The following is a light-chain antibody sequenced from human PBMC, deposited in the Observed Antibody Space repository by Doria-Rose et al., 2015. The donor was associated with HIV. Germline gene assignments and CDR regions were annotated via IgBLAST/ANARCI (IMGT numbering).Light chain of an antibody. CDR3: CSYAGTPLV. CDR1: SNDVGSYNL. CDR2: EVN. J-gene: IGLJ1*01. V-gene: IGLV2-23*02. Sequence: TRPASVSGSPGQSITISCTGTSNDVGSYNLVSWYQQHPGKAPKLMIYEVNKRPSGVSYRFSGSKSGNTASLTISGLQAEDEADYYCCSYAGTPLVFGSGTKVTVL.